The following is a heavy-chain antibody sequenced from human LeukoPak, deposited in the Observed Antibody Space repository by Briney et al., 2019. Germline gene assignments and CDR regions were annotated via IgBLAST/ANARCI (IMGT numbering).Heavy chain of an antibody. J-gene: IGHJ4*02. CDR1: GYTFTSYG. Sequence: ASVKVSCKASGYTFTSYGISWVRQAPGQGLECMGWISAYNGNTNYAQKLQGRVTMTTDTSTSTAYMELRSLRSDDTAVYYCARVFPYDSSGYYQSRGFDYWGQGTLVTVSS. V-gene: IGHV1-18*01. D-gene: IGHD3-22*01. CDR2: ISAYNGNT. CDR3: ARVFPYDSSGYYQSRGFDY.